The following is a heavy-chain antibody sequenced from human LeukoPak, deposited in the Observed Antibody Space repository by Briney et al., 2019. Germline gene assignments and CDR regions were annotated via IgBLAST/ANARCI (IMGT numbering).Heavy chain of an antibody. J-gene: IGHJ4*02. V-gene: IGHV5-51*01. CDR1: GYSFTSYC. CDR3: ARQTAMGRSGDY. Sequence: GESLKISCKASGYSFTSYCIGWVRQMPGKGLEWMGIIDPSDSETRYTPSFQGQVTISADKSLSTAYLQWNSLKASDTAMYYCARQTAMGRSGDYWGQGTLLTVSS. CDR2: IDPSDSET. D-gene: IGHD5-18*01.